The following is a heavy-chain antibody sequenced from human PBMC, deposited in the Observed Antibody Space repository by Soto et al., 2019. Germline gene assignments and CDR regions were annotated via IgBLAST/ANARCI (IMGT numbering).Heavy chain of an antibody. CDR1: GFTFISYW. V-gene: IGHV3-7*04. J-gene: IGHJ3*02. Sequence: EVQLVESGGGLVQPGGSLRLSCAASGFTFISYWMSWVRQAPGKGLEWVANIKQDGSEKYYVDSVKGRFTISRDNAKNSLYLQMNSLRAEDTAVYYCARGVAKLGSGWYGYRWAAFDIWGQGTMVTVSS. CDR2: IKQDGSEK. D-gene: IGHD6-19*01. CDR3: ARGVAKLGSGWYGYRWAAFDI.